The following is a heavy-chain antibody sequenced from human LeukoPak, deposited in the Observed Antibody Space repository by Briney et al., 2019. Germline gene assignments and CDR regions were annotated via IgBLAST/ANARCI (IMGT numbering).Heavy chain of an antibody. J-gene: IGHJ5*02. CDR2: INHSGST. D-gene: IGHD4-17*01. Sequence: SETLSLTCTVSGGFISSSSYYWGWIRQPPGKGLEWIGEINHSGSTNYNPSLKSRVTISVDTSKNQFSLKLSSVTAADTAVYYCARGLNGDYGVSGWFDPWGQGTLVTVSS. CDR3: ARGLNGDYGVSGWFDP. CDR1: GGFISSSSYY. V-gene: IGHV4-39*07.